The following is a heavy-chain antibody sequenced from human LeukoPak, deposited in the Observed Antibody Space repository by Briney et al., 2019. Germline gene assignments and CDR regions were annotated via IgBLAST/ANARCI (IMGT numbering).Heavy chain of an antibody. J-gene: IGHJ3*01. CDR3: ARGLFGIFVF. D-gene: IGHD3-16*01. CDR1: GGSIRSYY. V-gene: IGHV4-59*01. Sequence: PSETLSLTCTVSGGSIRSYYWSWIRQPPGKGLEWIGYIYYSGSTNYNPSLKSRVTISVGTSKNQFSLKLSSVTAADTAVYYCARGLFGIFVFWGQGTMVTVSS. CDR2: IYYSGST.